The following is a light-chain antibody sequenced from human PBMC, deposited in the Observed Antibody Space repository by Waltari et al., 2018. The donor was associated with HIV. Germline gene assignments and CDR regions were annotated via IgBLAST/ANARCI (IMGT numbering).Light chain of an antibody. Sequence: DIQMTQSPSPLSASVGDRVTITCRASQNINNNLYWYQQKSGEPPKLLIYFASSLQSGVPSRFSGSGFGTDFSLTISNVQPEDIATYFCQQSHSAPLTFGPGTKLDIK. CDR3: QQSHSAPLT. CDR1: QNINNN. J-gene: IGKJ3*01. V-gene: IGKV1-39*01. CDR2: FAS.